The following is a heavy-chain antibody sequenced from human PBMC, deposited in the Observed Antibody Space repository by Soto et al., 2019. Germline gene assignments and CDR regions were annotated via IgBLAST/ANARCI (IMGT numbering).Heavy chain of an antibody. CDR1: GGSFSTYY. CDR2: IIHSGST. D-gene: IGHD3-16*02. J-gene: IGHJ4*02. CDR3: ARGVRFDYVWGSCRYSFDY. V-gene: IGHV4-34*01. Sequence: PSETLSLTCAVYGGSFSTYYWGWIRQPPGKGLEWIGEIIHSGSTNYNPSLKTRVTISADTSKNQFSLKLSSATAADTAVYFCARGVRFDYVWGSCRYSFDYWGQGTLVTVS.